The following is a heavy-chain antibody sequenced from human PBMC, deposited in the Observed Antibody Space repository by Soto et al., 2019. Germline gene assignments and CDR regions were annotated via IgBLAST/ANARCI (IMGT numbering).Heavy chain of an antibody. D-gene: IGHD6-6*01. CDR1: GFTFSSYS. J-gene: IGHJ6*03. Sequence: EVQLVESGGGLVKPGGSLRLSCAASGFTFSSYSMNWVRQAPGKGLEWVSSISSSSSYIYYADSVKGRFTISRDNAKNSLYLQMNRLRAEDTAVYYCAREAARPGYYYYYMDVWGKGTTVTVSS. CDR3: AREAARPGYYYYYMDV. CDR2: ISSSSSYI. V-gene: IGHV3-21*01.